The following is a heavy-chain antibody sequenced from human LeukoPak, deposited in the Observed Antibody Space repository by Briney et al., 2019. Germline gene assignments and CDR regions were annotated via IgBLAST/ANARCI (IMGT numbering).Heavy chain of an antibody. Sequence: GGSLRLSCAASGFTVSSNYMSWVRQTPGKGLEWVSVIYSGGSTYYADSVKGRFTISRDNSKNTLYLQMNSLRAEDTAVYYCARDSGNYFAIGFFDYWGQGTLVTVSS. CDR2: IYSGGST. CDR3: ARDSGNYFAIGFFDY. J-gene: IGHJ4*02. D-gene: IGHD1-26*01. CDR1: GFTVSSNY. V-gene: IGHV3-66*01.